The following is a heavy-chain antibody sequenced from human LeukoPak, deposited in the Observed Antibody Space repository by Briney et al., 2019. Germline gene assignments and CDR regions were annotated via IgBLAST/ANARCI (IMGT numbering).Heavy chain of an antibody. CDR1: RGTFSSYA. CDR2: IIPIFGTA. Sequence: AASVKVSCKASRGTFSSYAISWVRQAPGQGLEWMGGIIPIFGTANYAQKFQGRVTITADESTSTAYMELSSLRSEDTAVYYCARASGIVVVPAAFDYWGQGTLVTVSS. J-gene: IGHJ4*02. V-gene: IGHV1-69*13. D-gene: IGHD2-2*01. CDR3: ARASGIVVVPAAFDY.